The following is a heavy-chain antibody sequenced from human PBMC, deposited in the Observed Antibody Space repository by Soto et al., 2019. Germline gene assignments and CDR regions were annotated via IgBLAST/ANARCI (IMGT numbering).Heavy chain of an antibody. CDR1: GGSISNSY. D-gene: IGHD3-10*01. Sequence: SETLSLTCTVSGGSISNSYWSWIRQSPGKGLEWIGYIYYSGSTNYNPSLKSRVTISVDTSKNQFSLKLSSVTAADTAVYYCARDSNSMVRGVIPFPYWGQGTLVTVS. V-gene: IGHV4-59*01. J-gene: IGHJ4*02. CDR3: ARDSNSMVRGVIPFPY. CDR2: IYYSGST.